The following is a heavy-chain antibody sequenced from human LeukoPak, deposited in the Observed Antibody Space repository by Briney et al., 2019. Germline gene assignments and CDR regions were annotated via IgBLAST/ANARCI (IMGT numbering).Heavy chain of an antibody. J-gene: IGHJ4*02. CDR2: ISAYNGNT. Sequence: ASVKVSCKASGYTFTGYYMHWVRQAPGQGLEWMGWISAYNGNTNYAQKLQGRVTMTTDTSTSTAYMELRSLRSEDTAVYYCARGPRLGAAGTLDYWGQETLVTVSS. CDR1: GYTFTGYY. V-gene: IGHV1-18*04. D-gene: IGHD6-13*01. CDR3: ARGPRLGAAGTLDY.